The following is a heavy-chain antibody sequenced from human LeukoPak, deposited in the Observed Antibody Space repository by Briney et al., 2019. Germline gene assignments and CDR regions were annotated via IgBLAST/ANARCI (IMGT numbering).Heavy chain of an antibody. V-gene: IGHV3-23*01. Sequence: GGSLRLSCAASGFTFSSYAMSWIRQAPGKGLEWVSAISGSGGSTYYADSVKGRFTISRDNSKNTLYLQMNSLRAEDTAVYYCAKDPSPAGYYFDYWGQGTLVTVSS. CDR2: ISGSGGST. CDR3: AKDPSPAGYYFDY. J-gene: IGHJ4*02. D-gene: IGHD2-2*01. CDR1: GFTFSSYA.